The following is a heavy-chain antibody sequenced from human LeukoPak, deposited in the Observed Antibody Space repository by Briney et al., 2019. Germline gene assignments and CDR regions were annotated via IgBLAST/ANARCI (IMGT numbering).Heavy chain of an antibody. CDR2: ISAYNGNT. Sequence: ASVKVPCKASGYTFTSYGISWVRQAPGQGLEWMGWISAYNGNTNYAQKVQGRVTMSTDTATSTAYMELRSLRSDDTAVYYCARDREEFNCGGDCYSSGWFDPWGQGTLVTVSS. D-gene: IGHD2-21*01. J-gene: IGHJ5*02. CDR1: GYTFTSYG. V-gene: IGHV1-18*01. CDR3: ARDREEFNCGGDCYSSGWFDP.